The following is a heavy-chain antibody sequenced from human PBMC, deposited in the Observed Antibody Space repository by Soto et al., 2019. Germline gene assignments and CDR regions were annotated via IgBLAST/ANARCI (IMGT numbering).Heavy chain of an antibody. D-gene: IGHD3-9*01. V-gene: IGHV3-23*01. CDR1: GFTFSSYA. CDR2: ISGSGGST. CDR3: AKRGAPGILTGYYHFDY. J-gene: IGHJ4*02. Sequence: GGSLRLSCAASGFTFSSYAMSWVRQAPGKGLEWVSAISGSGGSTYYADSVKGRFTISRDNSKNTLYLQMNSLRAEDTAVHYCAKRGAPGILTGYYHFDYWGQGTLVTVSS.